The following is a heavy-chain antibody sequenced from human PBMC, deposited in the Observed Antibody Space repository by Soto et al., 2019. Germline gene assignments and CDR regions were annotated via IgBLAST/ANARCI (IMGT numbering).Heavy chain of an antibody. V-gene: IGHV4-59*01. D-gene: IGHD3-22*01. CDR2: IYYSGST. CDR3: ARDRLSFYDSSGSDAFDI. Sequence: QVQLQESGPGLVKPSETLSLTCTVSGGSISSYYWSWIRQPPGKGLEWIGYIYYSGSTNYNPSLKSRVTISVDTSKNQFSLKLSSVTAADTAVYYCARDRLSFYDSSGSDAFDIWGQGTMVTVSS. J-gene: IGHJ3*02. CDR1: GGSISSYY.